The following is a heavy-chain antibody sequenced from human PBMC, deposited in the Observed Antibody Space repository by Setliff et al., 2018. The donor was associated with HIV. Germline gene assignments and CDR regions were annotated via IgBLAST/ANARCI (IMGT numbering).Heavy chain of an antibody. D-gene: IGHD1-1*01. Sequence: TLSLTCTVSDGSISSYYWSWIRQPAGGGLEWIGRIYTSGSTNYNPSFKSRLTMSLDPSKNQFSLKLRSVTAADTAVYYCAQLGMVDDFDYWGQGTLVTVSS. CDR2: IYTSGST. J-gene: IGHJ4*02. V-gene: IGHV4-4*07. CDR3: AQLGMVDDFDY. CDR1: DGSISSYY.